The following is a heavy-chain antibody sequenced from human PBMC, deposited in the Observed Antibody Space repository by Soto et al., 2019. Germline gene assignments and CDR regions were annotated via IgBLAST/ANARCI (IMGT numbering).Heavy chain of an antibody. Sequence: GASVKVSCKASGFTFTSSAMQWVRQARGQRLEWIGWIVVGSGNTNYAQKFQERVTITRDMSTSTAYMELSSLRSEDTAVYYCAAITFGGVIATDYWGQGTLFTVSS. CDR3: AAITFGGVIATDY. CDR2: IVVGSGNT. CDR1: GFTFTSSA. J-gene: IGHJ4*02. V-gene: IGHV1-58*02. D-gene: IGHD3-16*02.